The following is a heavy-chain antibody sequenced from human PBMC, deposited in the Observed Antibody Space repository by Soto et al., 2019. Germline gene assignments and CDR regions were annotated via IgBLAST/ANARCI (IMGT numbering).Heavy chain of an antibody. Sequence: GGSLRLSCAASGFTFDNAWMNWVRQAPGKGLEWVGRIKSKTYGETTDYAAPVKGRFTISRDDSRNTLFLQMNSLKAEDTAMYYCTSGLIVVAAASRLAGYWGQGTLVTVSS. D-gene: IGHD2-15*01. J-gene: IGHJ4*02. CDR3: TSGLIVVAAASRLAGY. CDR1: GFTFDNAW. CDR2: IKSKTYGETT. V-gene: IGHV3-15*07.